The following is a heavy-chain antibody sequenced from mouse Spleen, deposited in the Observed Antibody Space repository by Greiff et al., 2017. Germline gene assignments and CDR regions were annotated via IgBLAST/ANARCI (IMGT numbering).Heavy chain of an antibody. CDR2: ISSGSSTI. V-gene: IGHV5-17*01. CDR1: GFTFSDYG. D-gene: IGHD2-2*01. CDR3: AREGAIYYGYDEGYAMDY. J-gene: IGHJ4*01. Sequence: EVHLVESGGGLVKPGGSLKLSCAASGFTFSDYGMHWVRQAPEKGLEWVAYISSGSSTIYYADTVKGRFTISRDNAKNTLFLQMTSLRSEDTAMYYCAREGAIYYGYDEGYAMDYWGQGTSVTVSS.